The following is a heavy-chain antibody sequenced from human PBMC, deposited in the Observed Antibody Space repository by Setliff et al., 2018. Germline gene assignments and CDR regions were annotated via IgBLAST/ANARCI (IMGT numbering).Heavy chain of an antibody. CDR1: GGSFSGYN. D-gene: IGHD7-27*01. Sequence: LSLTCAVYGGSFSGYNWGWIRQPPGKGLEWIASIYYRGSTSYNSPLKSRVSISVDTSKNQFSLNLNSVTAADTAVYYCATLTGDRGVDYWGQGRLVTVSS. V-gene: IGHV4-34*11. CDR3: ATLTGDRGVDY. J-gene: IGHJ4*02. CDR2: IYYRGST.